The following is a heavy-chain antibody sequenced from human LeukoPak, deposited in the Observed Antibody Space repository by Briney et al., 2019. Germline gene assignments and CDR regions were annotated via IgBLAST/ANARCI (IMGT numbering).Heavy chain of an antibody. V-gene: IGHV6-1*01. CDR1: GDSVSSNSVA. Sequence: SQTLSLTCAISGDSVSSNSVAWSWIRQSPSTGLEWLGRTFYRSKWSNDFAVSVEGRITINPDTSKNQFSLQLNSVTPEDTAVYYCARALETGLGTYLDYWGQGALVTVSS. CDR3: ARALETGLGTYLDY. D-gene: IGHD7-27*01. CDR2: TFYRSKWSN. J-gene: IGHJ4*02.